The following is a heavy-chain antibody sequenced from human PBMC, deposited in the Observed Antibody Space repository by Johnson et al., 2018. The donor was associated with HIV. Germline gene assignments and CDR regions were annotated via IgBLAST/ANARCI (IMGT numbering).Heavy chain of an antibody. CDR2: IRSKAYGGTT. Sequence: VQLVESGGGVVQPGRSLRLSCAASGFTFGDYAMSWVRQAPGKGLEWVGFIRSKAYGGTTEYAASVKGRFTISRDNAKNSLYLQMNSLRAEDTAVYYCASVFDAFDIWGQGTMVTVSS. CDR1: GFTFGDYA. CDR3: ASVFDAFDI. J-gene: IGHJ3*02. D-gene: IGHD5/OR15-5a*01. V-gene: IGHV3-49*04.